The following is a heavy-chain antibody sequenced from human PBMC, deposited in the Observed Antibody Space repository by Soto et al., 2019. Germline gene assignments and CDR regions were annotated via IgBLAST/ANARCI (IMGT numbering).Heavy chain of an antibody. CDR2: IYYSGST. Sequence: SLTCTVSGGSISSYYWSWIRQPPGKGLEWIGYIYYSGSTNYNPSLKSRVTISVDTSKNQFSLKLSSVTAADTAVYYCARDRGHYYDSSGYYPDSHWFDPWGHGTLVTACS. D-gene: IGHD3-22*01. J-gene: IGHJ5*02. CDR1: GGSISSYY. CDR3: ARDRGHYYDSSGYYPDSHWFDP. V-gene: IGHV4-59*01.